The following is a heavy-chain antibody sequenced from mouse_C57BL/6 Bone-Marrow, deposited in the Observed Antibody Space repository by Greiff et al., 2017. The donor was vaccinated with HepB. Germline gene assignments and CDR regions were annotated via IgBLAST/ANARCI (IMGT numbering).Heavy chain of an antibody. CDR2: IYPGNSDT. Sequence: EVQLQQSGTVLARPGASVKMSCKTSGYTFTSYWMHWVKQRPGQGLEGIGAIYPGNSDTSYNQKFKGKAKLTAVTSASTAYMELSSLTNEDSAVYYCTESYYYGSTYAMDYWGQGTSVTVSS. D-gene: IGHD1-1*01. J-gene: IGHJ4*01. CDR1: GYTFTSYW. V-gene: IGHV1-5*01. CDR3: TESYYYGSTYAMDY.